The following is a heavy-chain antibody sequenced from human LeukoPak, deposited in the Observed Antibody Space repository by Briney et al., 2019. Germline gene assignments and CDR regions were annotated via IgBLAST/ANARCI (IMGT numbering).Heavy chain of an antibody. D-gene: IGHD6-19*01. CDR3: AKSGWLAPGAYYYYGMDV. V-gene: IGHV3-23*01. CDR2: ISGSGGST. J-gene: IGHJ6*02. CDR1: GFTFSSYA. Sequence: GGSLRLSCAASGFTFSSYAMSWVRQAPGKGLEWVSAISGSGGSTYYADSVKGRFTISRDNSKNTLYLRMNSLRAEDTAVYYCAKSGWLAPGAYYYYGMDVWGQGTTVTVSS.